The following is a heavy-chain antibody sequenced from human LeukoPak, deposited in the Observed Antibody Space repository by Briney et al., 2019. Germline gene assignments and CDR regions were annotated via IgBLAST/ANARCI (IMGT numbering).Heavy chain of an antibody. CDR2: INPNSGGT. D-gene: IGHD6-13*01. V-gene: IGHV1-2*02. CDR1: GYTFTGYY. J-gene: IGHJ4*02. Sequence: RASVKVSCKASGYTFTGYYMHWVRQAPGQGLEGMGWINPNSGGTNYAQKFQGRVTMTRDTSISTAYMELSRLRSDDTAVYYCARGGIAAAAQLDYWGQGTLVTVSS. CDR3: ARGGIAAAAQLDY.